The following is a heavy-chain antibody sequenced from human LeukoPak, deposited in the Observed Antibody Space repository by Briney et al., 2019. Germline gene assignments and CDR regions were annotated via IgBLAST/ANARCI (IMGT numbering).Heavy chain of an antibody. J-gene: IGHJ4*02. CDR2: ISSSGSTI. D-gene: IGHD6-13*01. V-gene: IGHV3-11*04. CDR1: GFTFSNAL. CDR3: ARSYSIYDY. Sequence: GGSLRLSCAASGFTFSNALMTWVRQAPGKGLEWVSYISSSGSTIYYADSVKGRFTISRDNAKNSLYLQMNSLRAEDTAVYYCARSYSIYDYWGQGTLVTVSS.